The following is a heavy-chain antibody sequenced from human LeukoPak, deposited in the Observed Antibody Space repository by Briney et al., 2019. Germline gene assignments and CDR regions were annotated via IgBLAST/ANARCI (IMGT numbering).Heavy chain of an antibody. J-gene: IGHJ4*02. V-gene: IGHV4-4*09. CDR1: GVSISSYY. CDR3: ARATPVGGVRFDY. CDR2: IYTTGDT. Sequence: AETLSLTCTVSGVSISSYYWSWIRQPPGEGLEWIGSIYTTGDTRYNPPLQSRVPISVATSKNQFSLKLSSVTAADTAVYYCARATPVGGVRFDYWGQGTLVTVSS. D-gene: IGHD3-16*01.